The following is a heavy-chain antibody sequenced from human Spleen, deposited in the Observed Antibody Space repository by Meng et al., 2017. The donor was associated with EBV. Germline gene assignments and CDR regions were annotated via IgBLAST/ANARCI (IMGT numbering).Heavy chain of an antibody. D-gene: IGHD3-9*01. CDR3: ALTPHLVINDILTGYYFDY. V-gene: IGHV3-23*01. CDR2: ISTSGSDT. Sequence: EVQVLESGGGLVQPGGSLRLSCAASGFPFSTYGMSWVRQAPGKGLEWVSNISTSGSDTYYADSVKGRFTISRDNSKNTLYLQMNSLRAEDTALYYCALTPHLVINDILTGYYFDYWGHGTLVTVSS. CDR1: GFPFSTYG. J-gene: IGHJ4*01.